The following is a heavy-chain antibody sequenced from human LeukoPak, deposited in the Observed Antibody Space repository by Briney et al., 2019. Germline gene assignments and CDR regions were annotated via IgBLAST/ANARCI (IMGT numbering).Heavy chain of an antibody. D-gene: IGHD4-17*01. CDR3: ARDLDGDYGWHFDL. CDR2: ISSSSNYI. Sequence: PGGSLRLSCAASGFTFSSYSMNWVRQAPGKGLEWVSSISSSSNYIYYADSVRGRFTISRDNAKNSLSLQMNSLRVEDTAVYYCARDLDGDYGWHFDLWGRGTLVTVSS. V-gene: IGHV3-21*01. CDR1: GFTFSSYS. J-gene: IGHJ2*01.